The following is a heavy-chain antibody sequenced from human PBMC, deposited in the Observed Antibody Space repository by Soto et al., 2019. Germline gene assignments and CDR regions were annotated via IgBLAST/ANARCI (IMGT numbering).Heavy chain of an antibody. Sequence: GGSLRLSCLASGFTFDDYAMHWVRPGPGMGLEGFSGLSCNSYSIGYADSVKGRFTMSRDNVKNSLHLQMDSSTTEDTALYYWARGPTSSGYYYGYWGQGTLVTVSS. CDR2: LSCNSYSI. D-gene: IGHD3-22*01. V-gene: IGHV3-9*01. J-gene: IGHJ4*02. CDR1: GFTFDDYA. CDR3: ARGPTSSGYYYGY.